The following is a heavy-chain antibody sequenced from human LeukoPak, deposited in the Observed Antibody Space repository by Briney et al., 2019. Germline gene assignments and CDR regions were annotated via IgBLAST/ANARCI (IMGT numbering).Heavy chain of an antibody. V-gene: IGHV3-30*18. CDR2: ISYDGSSK. D-gene: IGHD3-10*01. Sequence: GRSLRLSCAASGFTFSSYGMHWVRQAPGKGLEWVAVISYDGSSKYYADSVKGRFTISRDNSKNTLYLRMNSLRAEDTAVYYCAKDYNEYYYGSGSPPFPFDPWGQGTLVTVSS. J-gene: IGHJ5*02. CDR1: GFTFSSYG. CDR3: AKDYNEYYYGSGSPPFPFDP.